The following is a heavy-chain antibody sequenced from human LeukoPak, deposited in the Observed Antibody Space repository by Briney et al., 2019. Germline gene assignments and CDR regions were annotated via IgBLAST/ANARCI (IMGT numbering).Heavy chain of an antibody. Sequence: PGGSLRLSCAASGFTFSSYWMHWVRQAPGRGLAWVSRINSDGSSTSYADSVKGRFTISRDNAKNTLYLQMNSLRAEDTAVYYCAREKVAAADLFDYWGQGTLVTVSS. V-gene: IGHV3-74*01. D-gene: IGHD6-13*01. CDR1: GFTFSSYW. J-gene: IGHJ4*02. CDR2: INSDGSST. CDR3: AREKVAAADLFDY.